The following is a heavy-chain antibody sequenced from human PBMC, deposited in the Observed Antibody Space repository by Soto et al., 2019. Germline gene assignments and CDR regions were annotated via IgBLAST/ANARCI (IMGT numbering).Heavy chain of an antibody. CDR3: ARGDYNDCSNGVCFFFESHDMDV. J-gene: IGHJ6*03. CDR2: INPKSGGT. D-gene: IGHD2-8*01. Sequence: ASVKVSCKASGYSFTDYHIHWVRQAPGQGLEWLGRINPKSGGTSTAQKFQGWVTMTTDTSISTASMELTRLTSDDTAIYYCARGDYNDCSNGVCFFFESHDMDVWG. V-gene: IGHV1-2*04. CDR1: GYSFTDYH.